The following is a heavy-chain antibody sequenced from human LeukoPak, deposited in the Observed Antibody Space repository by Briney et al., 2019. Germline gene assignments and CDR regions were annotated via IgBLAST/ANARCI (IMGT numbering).Heavy chain of an antibody. D-gene: IGHD2-2*01. CDR3: AKSDCSSTNCYGIDY. CDR1: GFTFSDYY. J-gene: IGHJ4*02. Sequence: PGGSLRLSCAASGFTFSDYYMSWIRQAPGKGLEWVSAISGSGGSTYYADSVKGRFTISRDNSKNTLYLQMNSLRAEDTAIYYCAKSDCSSTNCYGIDYWGQGTLVTVSS. CDR2: ISGSGGST. V-gene: IGHV3-23*01.